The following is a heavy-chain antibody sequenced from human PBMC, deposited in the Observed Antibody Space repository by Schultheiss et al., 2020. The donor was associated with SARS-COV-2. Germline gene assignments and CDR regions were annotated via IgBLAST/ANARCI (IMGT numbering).Heavy chain of an antibody. CDR1: GGSISSSSYY. CDR3: ARGPEPQYFQH. J-gene: IGHJ1*01. V-gene: IGHV4-39*07. Sequence: SETLSLTCAVSGGSISSSSYYWGWIRQPPGKGLEWIGEINHSGSTNYNPSLKSRVTISVDTSKNQFSLKLSSVTAADTAVYYCARGPEPQYFQHWGQGTLVTVSS. CDR2: INHSGST. D-gene: IGHD1-14*01.